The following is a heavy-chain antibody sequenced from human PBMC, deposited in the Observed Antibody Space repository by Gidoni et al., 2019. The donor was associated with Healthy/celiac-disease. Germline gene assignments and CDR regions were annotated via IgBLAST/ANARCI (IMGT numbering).Heavy chain of an antibody. V-gene: IGHV3-49*05. D-gene: IGHD3-22*01. J-gene: IGHJ4*02. Sequence: EVQLVESGGGLVKPGRSLRLSCTASGFTFGDYAMSWFRQAPGKGLEWVGFIRSKAYGGTTEYAASVKGRFTISRDDSKSIAYLQMNSLKTEDTAVYYCTRDPGYYYDSSGDLGADYWGQGTLVTVSS. CDR3: TRDPGYYYDSSGDLGADY. CDR2: IRSKAYGGTT. CDR1: GFTFGDYA.